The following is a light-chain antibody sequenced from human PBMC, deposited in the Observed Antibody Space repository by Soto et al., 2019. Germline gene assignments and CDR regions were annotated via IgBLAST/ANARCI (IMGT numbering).Light chain of an antibody. V-gene: IGLV2-11*01. CDR2: DVT. CDR3: CYYAGQVI. J-gene: IGLJ2*01. Sequence: SVLTQPRSVAGAPGQSVTISCTGTSSGVGGYNFVSWYQQYPGKAPKFMIYDVTKRPSGVPDRFSDSKSGNTASLTISGLPAEDEAADYCCYYAGQVIFGGGTKMTV. CDR1: SSGVGGYNF.